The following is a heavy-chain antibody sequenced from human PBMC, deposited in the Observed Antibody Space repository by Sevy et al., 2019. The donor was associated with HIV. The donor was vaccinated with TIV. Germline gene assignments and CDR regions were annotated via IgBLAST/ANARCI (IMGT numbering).Heavy chain of an antibody. CDR3: AKDYYDGRGYYPQGAFDI. D-gene: IGHD3-22*01. CDR2: ISGSGGNT. V-gene: IGHV3-23*01. Sequence: GGSLRLSCAASGFTLRSYAMNWVRQAPGKGLEWVSCISGSGGNTYYAYSVKGRFTISRDNSKNTLYLQMNSLRAEDTAVYSCAKDYYDGRGYYPQGAFDIWGQGTMVTVSS. J-gene: IGHJ3*02. CDR1: GFTLRSYA.